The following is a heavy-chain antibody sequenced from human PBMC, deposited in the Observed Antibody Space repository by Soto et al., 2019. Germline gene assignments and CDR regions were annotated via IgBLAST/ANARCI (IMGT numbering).Heavy chain of an antibody. CDR3: ARGLSSSWQYYYYGMDV. CDR2: IYSGGST. D-gene: IGHD6-13*01. CDR1: GFTVSSNY. J-gene: IGHJ6*02. V-gene: IGHV3-66*01. Sequence: GGSLRLSCAASGFTVSSNYMSWVRQAPGKGLEWVSVIYSGGSTYYANSVKGRFTISRDNSKNTLYLQMNSLRAEDTAVYYCARGLSSSWQYYYYGMDVWGQGTTVTVSS.